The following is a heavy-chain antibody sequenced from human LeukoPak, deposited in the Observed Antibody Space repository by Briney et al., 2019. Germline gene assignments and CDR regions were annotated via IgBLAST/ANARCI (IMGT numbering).Heavy chain of an antibody. CDR1: GDSISRSNYY. D-gene: IGHD3-10*01. CDR2: IYTSGST. J-gene: IGHJ4*02. Sequence: SETLSLTCTVSGDSISRSNYYWSWIRQPAGKGLEWIGRIYTSGSTNYNPSLKSRVTMSVDTSKNQFSLKLSSVTAADTAVYYCARGFGEFRFDYWGQGTLVTVSS. V-gene: IGHV4-61*02. CDR3: ARGFGEFRFDY.